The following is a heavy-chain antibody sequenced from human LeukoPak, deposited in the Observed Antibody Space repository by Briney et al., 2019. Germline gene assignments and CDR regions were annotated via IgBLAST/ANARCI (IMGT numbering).Heavy chain of an antibody. J-gene: IGHJ5*02. CDR2: IYYSGST. CDR3: ARAPFGVVIMDNWFDP. Sequence: SETLSLTCTVSGGSISSSSYYWGWIRQLPGMGLEWIGSIYYSGSTYYNPSLKSRVTISVDTPKNQFSLKLRSVTAADTAVYYCARAPFGVVIMDNWFDPWGQGTLVTVSS. D-gene: IGHD3-3*01. CDR1: GGSISSSSYY. V-gene: IGHV4-39*07.